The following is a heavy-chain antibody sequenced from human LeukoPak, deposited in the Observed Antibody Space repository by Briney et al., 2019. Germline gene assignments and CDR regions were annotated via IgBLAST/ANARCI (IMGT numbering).Heavy chain of an antibody. Sequence: SVKVSCKASGGTFISYAISWVRQAPGQGLEWVGRIIPIFGTANYAQKFQGRVTITTDESTSTAYMELSSLRSEDTAVYYCAGGVAANYYFDYWGQGTLVTVSS. J-gene: IGHJ4*02. CDR1: GGTFISYA. CDR3: AGGVAANYYFDY. V-gene: IGHV1-69*05. D-gene: IGHD2-15*01. CDR2: IIPIFGTA.